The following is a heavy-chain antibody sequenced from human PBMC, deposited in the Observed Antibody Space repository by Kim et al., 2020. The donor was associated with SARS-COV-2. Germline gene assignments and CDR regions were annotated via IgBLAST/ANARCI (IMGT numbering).Heavy chain of an antibody. CDR2: IKQDGSEK. Sequence: GASLRLSCAASGFTFSSYWMSWVRQAPGKGLEWVANIKQDGSEKYYVDSVKGRFTISRDNAKNSLYLQMNSLRAEDTAVYYCARYSGSYSVIGYYYGMDVWGQGTTVTVSS. D-gene: IGHD1-26*01. J-gene: IGHJ6*02. CDR3: ARYSGSYSVIGYYYGMDV. V-gene: IGHV3-7*03. CDR1: GFTFSSYW.